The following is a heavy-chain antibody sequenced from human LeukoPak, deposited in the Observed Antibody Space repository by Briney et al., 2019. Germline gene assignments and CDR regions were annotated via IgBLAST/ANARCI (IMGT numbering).Heavy chain of an antibody. CDR1: GGSISSYY. V-gene: IGHV4-59*12. D-gene: IGHD3-3*01. J-gene: IGHJ5*02. CDR2: IYYSGST. CDR3: AKNGQSGFSFDP. Sequence: SETLSLTCTVSGGSISSYYWSWIRQPPGKGPEWIGNIYYSGSTNYNPSLTSRVTMSVDTSKNQFSLKLNSVTAADTAVYYCAKNGQSGFSFDPWGQGTLVTVSS.